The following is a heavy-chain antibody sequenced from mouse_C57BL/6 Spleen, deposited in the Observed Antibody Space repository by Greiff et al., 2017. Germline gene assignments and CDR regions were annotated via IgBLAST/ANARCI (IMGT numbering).Heavy chain of an antibody. CDR1: GYTFTSYW. Sequence: VQLQQPGAELVKPGASVKLSCKASGYTFTSYWMQWVKQRPGQGLEWIGEIDPSDSYTNYNQKFKGKATLTVDTSSSTAYMQLSSLTSEDSAVYYCASITTVVADYWGQGTTLTVSS. CDR2: IDPSDSYT. D-gene: IGHD1-1*01. V-gene: IGHV1-50*01. CDR3: ASITTVVADY. J-gene: IGHJ2*01.